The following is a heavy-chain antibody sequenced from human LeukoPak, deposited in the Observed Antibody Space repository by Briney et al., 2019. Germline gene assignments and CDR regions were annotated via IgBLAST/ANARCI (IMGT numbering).Heavy chain of an antibody. V-gene: IGHV3-30*02. D-gene: IGHD3-10*01. J-gene: IGHJ6*03. CDR3: AKDAEWDGQGSGSSLGRYYYMDV. CDR1: GFTFSSYG. Sequence: GGSLRLSCAASGFTFSSYGMHWVRQAPGKGLEWVAFIRYDGSNKYFADSVKGRFTISGDNSKNTLYLQMNSLRREDTAVYYCAKDAEWDGQGSGSSLGRYYYMDVWGKGTTVTISS. CDR2: IRYDGSNK.